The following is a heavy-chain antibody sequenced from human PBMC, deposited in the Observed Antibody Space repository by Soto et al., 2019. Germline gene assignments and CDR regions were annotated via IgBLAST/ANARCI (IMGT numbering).Heavy chain of an antibody. CDR2: ISTNGVGT. V-gene: IGHV3-64*01. J-gene: IGHJ6*03. Sequence: EVQLVESGGGLAQPGGSLRLSCAASGFTLSGYAMDWVRQAPGKGLEYVSGISTNGVGTYYANSVQGRFTIPRDNSKNTVYLQMGSLRPEDMAVYYCARRARPDFYYMDVWGKGTTVTVSS. CDR1: GFTLSGYA. CDR3: ARRARPDFYYMDV. D-gene: IGHD6-6*01.